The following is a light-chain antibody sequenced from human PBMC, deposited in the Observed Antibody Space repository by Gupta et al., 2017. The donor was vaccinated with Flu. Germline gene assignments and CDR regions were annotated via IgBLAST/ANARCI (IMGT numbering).Light chain of an antibody. CDR1: QSVSSN. Sequence: LVMTESPATLSVSPGERATLSCRASQSVSSNLSWDQQKPGQAPRLLIYGASTRATGIPARFSGSGSGTAYSLPIISLQSEDFSVYYCQQQNNSSPLTFGQGTKVDIK. CDR3: QQQNNSSPLT. CDR2: GAS. J-gene: IGKJ4*01. V-gene: IGKV3-15*01.